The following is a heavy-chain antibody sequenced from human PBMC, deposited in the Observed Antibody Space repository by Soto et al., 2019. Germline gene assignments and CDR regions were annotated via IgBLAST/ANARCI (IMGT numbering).Heavy chain of an antibody. CDR2: IKSSGSPT. CDR3: AKTPLGGASGDLYFDL. V-gene: IGHV3-23*05. D-gene: IGHD3-16*01. CDR1: GFPFSTYA. Sequence: EVQLLESGGGWVQPGGSLRLSCAASGFPFSTYAMTWVRLAPGRGLEWVLGIKSSGSPTDYPESVKGRFTISRDNLMNTLFMDMNGLRAEDTAIYYCAKTPLGGASGDLYFDLWGRGTLVTVSS. J-gene: IGHJ2*01.